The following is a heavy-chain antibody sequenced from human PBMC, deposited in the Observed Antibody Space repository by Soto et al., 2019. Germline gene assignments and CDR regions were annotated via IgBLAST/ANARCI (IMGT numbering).Heavy chain of an antibody. Sequence: QVQLVQSGAEVNKPGASVKISCKASGYTFNRYQMHWVRQAPGEGLEWMGIINPSDGSTSYAQKLQGRVTMTRDTSTSTVYMELNSLRSEDTAVYYCARHRGMDVWGQGTTVTVSS. CDR1: GYTFNRYQ. CDR2: INPSDGST. J-gene: IGHJ6*02. V-gene: IGHV1-46*02. CDR3: ARHRGMDV.